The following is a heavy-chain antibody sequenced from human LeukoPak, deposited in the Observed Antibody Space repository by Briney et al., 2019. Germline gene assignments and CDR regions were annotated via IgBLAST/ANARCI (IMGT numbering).Heavy chain of an antibody. CDR1: GGSFSGYY. CDR2: INHSGST. CDR3: ARGLYYYGSGSYYGY. D-gene: IGHD3-10*01. V-gene: IGHV4-34*01. Sequence: SETLSLTCAVYGGSFSGYYWSWIRQPPGKGLEWTGEINHSGSTNYNPSLKSRVTISVDTSKNQFSLKLSSVTAADTAVYYCARGLYYYGSGSYYGYWGQGTLVTVSS. J-gene: IGHJ4*02.